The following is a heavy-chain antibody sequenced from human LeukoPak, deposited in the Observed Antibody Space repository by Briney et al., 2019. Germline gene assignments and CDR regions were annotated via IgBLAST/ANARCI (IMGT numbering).Heavy chain of an antibody. Sequence: ASVKVSCKASGYTFTSYDINWVRQATGQGLEWMGWMNPNSGNSGYAQKFQGRVTMTRNTSISTAYMELSSLRSEDTAVYCCARGRNVLLWFGDPEWFDYWGQGTLVTVSS. CDR2: MNPNSGNS. V-gene: IGHV1-8*01. CDR3: ARGRNVLLWFGDPEWFDY. D-gene: IGHD3-10*01. J-gene: IGHJ4*02. CDR1: GYTFTSYD.